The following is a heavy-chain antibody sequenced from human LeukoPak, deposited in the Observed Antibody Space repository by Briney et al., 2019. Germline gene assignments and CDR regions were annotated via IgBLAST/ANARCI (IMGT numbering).Heavy chain of an antibody. J-gene: IGHJ6*02. CDR3: ARDDGSGSYTKVVRYYGMDV. Sequence: GASVKVSCKASGGTFSSYAISWVRQAPGQGVEWRGIINPSGGSTSYAQKFQGRVTMTRDTSTSTVYMELSSLRSEDTAVYYCARDDGSGSYTKVVRYYGMDVWGQGTTVTVSS. CDR2: INPSGGST. CDR1: GGTFSSYA. D-gene: IGHD3-10*01. V-gene: IGHV1-46*01.